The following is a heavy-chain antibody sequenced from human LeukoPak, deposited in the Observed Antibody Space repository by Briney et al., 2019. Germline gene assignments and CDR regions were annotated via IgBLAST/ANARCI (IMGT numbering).Heavy chain of an antibody. CDR3: ARGLGIASSPGAFDI. CDR2: MNPNSGNT. V-gene: IGHV1-8*03. J-gene: IGHJ3*02. Sequence: ASVKVSCRASGYTFTSYDINWVRQATGQGLEWMGWMNPNSGNTGYAQKFQGRVTITRNTSISTAYMELSSLRSEDMAVYYCARGLGIASSPGAFDIWGQGTMVTVSS. D-gene: IGHD6-13*01. CDR1: GYTFTSYD.